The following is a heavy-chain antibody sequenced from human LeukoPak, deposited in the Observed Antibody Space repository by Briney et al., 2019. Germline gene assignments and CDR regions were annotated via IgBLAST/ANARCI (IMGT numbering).Heavy chain of an antibody. CDR2: INHSGST. Sequence: NTSETLSLTCAVYGGSFSGYYWSWIRQPPGKGLEWIGEINHSGSTNYNPSLKSRVTISVDTSKNQFSLKLNSVTAADTAVYYCARRLNPHKLPSLRVYYMDVWGKGTTVTISS. J-gene: IGHJ6*03. CDR3: ARRLNPHKLPSLRVYYMDV. D-gene: IGHD2-15*01. CDR1: GGSFSGYY. V-gene: IGHV4-34*01.